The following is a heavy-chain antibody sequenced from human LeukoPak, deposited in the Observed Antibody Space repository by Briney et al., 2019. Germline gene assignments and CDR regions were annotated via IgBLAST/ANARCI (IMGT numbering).Heavy chain of an antibody. CDR3: AREEVVQDSGSYYRYYYYMDV. CDR2: ISTTGSSI. D-gene: IGHD1-26*01. CDR1: GFTFSSYE. Sequence: GGSLRLSCAASGFTFSSYEMNWVRQAPGKGLEWVSYISTTGSSIYYADSVKGRFTISRDNVKNLLYLQMNSLRAEDTAVYYCAREEVVQDSGSYYRYYYYMDVWGKGTTVTVSS. J-gene: IGHJ6*03. V-gene: IGHV3-48*03.